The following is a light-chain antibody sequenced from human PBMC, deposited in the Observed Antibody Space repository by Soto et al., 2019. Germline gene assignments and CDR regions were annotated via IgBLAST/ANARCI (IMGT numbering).Light chain of an antibody. CDR3: QQYNAYST. V-gene: IGKV1-9*01. CDR1: QGISSY. J-gene: IGKJ1*01. CDR2: DAS. Sequence: DIQLTQSPSFLSASVGNRVTITCRASQGISSYLAWYQQKPGKAPKLLIYDASSLESGVPSRFSGSGSGKEFTLTSSSVQPDDFATYCCQQYNAYSTFGQGTKVDIK.